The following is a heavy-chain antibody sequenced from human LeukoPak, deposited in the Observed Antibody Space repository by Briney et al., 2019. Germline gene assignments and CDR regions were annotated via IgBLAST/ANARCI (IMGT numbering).Heavy chain of an antibody. D-gene: IGHD3-16*02. Sequence: ASVKVSCKVSGYTLTELSMHWVRQAPGKGLEWMGGLDPEDGETIYAQKFQGRVTMTEDTSTDTAYMELSSLRSEDTAVYYCATYDYVWGSYRYPFDYWGQGTLVTVSS. J-gene: IGHJ4*02. CDR3: ATYDYVWGSYRYPFDY. CDR1: GYTLTELS. CDR2: LDPEDGET. V-gene: IGHV1-24*01.